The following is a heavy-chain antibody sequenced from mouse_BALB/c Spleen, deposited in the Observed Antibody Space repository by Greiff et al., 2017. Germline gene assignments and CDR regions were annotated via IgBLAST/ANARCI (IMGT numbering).Heavy chain of an antibody. V-gene: IGHV1S22*01. D-gene: IGHD1-2*01. J-gene: IGHJ4*01. CDR3: TRLQFITTAPYAMDY. CDR2: IYPGSGCT. Sequence: LQQPGPELVRPGASVKLSCKASGYSFTSYWMHWVKQRPGQGLEWIGNIYPGSGCTNYDEKFKSKATLTVDTSSSTAYMQLNSLTSEDSAVYYCTRLQFITTAPYAMDYWGQGTSVTVSS. CDR1: GYSFTSYW.